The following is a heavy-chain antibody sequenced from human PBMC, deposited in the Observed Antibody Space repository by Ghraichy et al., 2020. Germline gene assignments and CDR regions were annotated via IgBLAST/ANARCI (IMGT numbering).Heavy chain of an antibody. CDR3: ASHAPILRYGMDV. J-gene: IGHJ6*02. CDR2: VDYRGST. Sequence: LSLTCTVSGGSISSHYWSWIRQPPGKGLEWIGYVDYRGSTNYNPSLKSRVTISGDTSKNQFSLKLSSVTAADTAVYYCASHAPILRYGMDVWGPGTTVTVSS. V-gene: IGHV4-59*11. CDR1: GGSISSHY.